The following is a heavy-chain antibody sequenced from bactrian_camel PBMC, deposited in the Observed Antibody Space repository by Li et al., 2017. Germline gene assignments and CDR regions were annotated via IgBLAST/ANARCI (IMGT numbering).Heavy chain of an antibody. D-gene: IGHD4*01. J-gene: IGHJ6*01. CDR1: GPTDPERC. Sequence: QVQLVESGGGSVQAGGSLRLSCTASGPTDPERCMAWFRQAPGKEREVVARMLPGSTFTDYAGAVEGRFTISEDNAKNTWYLQMSSLKPEDTATYYCAADLVDLSGPGDYSYGCPDPRDFGDYGYWGRGTQVTVS. V-gene: IGHV3-3*01. CDR2: MLPGSTFT. CDR3: AADLVDLSGPGDYSYGCPDPRDFGDYGY.